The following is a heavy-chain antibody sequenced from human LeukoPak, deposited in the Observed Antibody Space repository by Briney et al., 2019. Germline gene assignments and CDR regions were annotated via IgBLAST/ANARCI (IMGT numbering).Heavy chain of an antibody. Sequence: ASVKVSCKASGYFFTGFYIHWVRQAPGQGLEWMGRMNPSNGNTDFAPNFQGRATMTKDTSITTAYMELSSLTSDDTAVYYCTRDLGGALAWFDPWGQGTLVTVSS. J-gene: IGHJ5*02. CDR3: TRDLGGALAWFDP. CDR2: MNPSNGNT. CDR1: GYFFTGFY. V-gene: IGHV1-2*06. D-gene: IGHD2-21*01.